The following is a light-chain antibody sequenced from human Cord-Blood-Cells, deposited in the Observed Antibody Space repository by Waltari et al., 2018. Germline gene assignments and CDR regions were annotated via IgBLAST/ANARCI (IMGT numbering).Light chain of an antibody. Sequence: ELVLTQYPGTLSLSPGERATLSSSASQSVSSSYLAWYQQKPGQAPRLLIYGVSSRATGIPDRFSGSGSGTDFTLTISRLEPEDFAVYYCQQYGSSPFTFGPGTKVDIK. CDR1: QSVSSSY. V-gene: IGKV3-20*01. CDR2: GVS. CDR3: QQYGSSPFT. J-gene: IGKJ3*01.